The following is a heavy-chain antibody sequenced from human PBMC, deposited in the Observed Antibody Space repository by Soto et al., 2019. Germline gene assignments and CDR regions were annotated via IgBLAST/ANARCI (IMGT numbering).Heavy chain of an antibody. CDR1: GFSVSSGY. Sequence: EEQLVESGGDLVQPGGSLRLSCVASGFSVSSGYMNWVRQAPGKGPEWVSVIYRGGTTYEADFVKGRFTISRHDSKNTLYLQMNSLRPEDTAVYHCARANEFNAVDIWGPGTMVTVSS. J-gene: IGHJ3*02. CDR3: ARANEFNAVDI. CDR2: IYRGGTT. D-gene: IGHD1-1*01. V-gene: IGHV3-53*04.